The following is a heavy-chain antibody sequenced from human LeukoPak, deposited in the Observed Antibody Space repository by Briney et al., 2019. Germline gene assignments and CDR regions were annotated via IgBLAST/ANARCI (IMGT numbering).Heavy chain of an antibody. Sequence: PGGSLRLSCAASGFTFSIYWMSWVRQALGKGLEWVANIKQDGSERYYVDSVKGRFTLSRDNAKNSLYLQMNSLRAEDTAVYCCARDRWSYDPQGGFDCWGQGTLVTVSS. V-gene: IGHV3-7*03. CDR2: IKQDGSER. D-gene: IGHD3-22*01. J-gene: IGHJ4*02. CDR1: GFTFSIYW. CDR3: ARDRWSYDPQGGFDC.